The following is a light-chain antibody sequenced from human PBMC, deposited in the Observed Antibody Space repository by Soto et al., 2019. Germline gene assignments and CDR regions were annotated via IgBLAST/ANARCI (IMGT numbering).Light chain of an antibody. CDR2: AAS. J-gene: IGKJ5*01. CDR3: QQYYSYPT. V-gene: IGKV1-8*01. Sequence: AIRMTQSPSSLSASTGDRVTITCRASQGISSYLAWYQQKPGKAPKLLIYAASTLQSGVPSRFSGSGSGTDFTFSISCLQSEDFATYYCQQYYSYPTFGQGTRLEIK. CDR1: QGISSY.